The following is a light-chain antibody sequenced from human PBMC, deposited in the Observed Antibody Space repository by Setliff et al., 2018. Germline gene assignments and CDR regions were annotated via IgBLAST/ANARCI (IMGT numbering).Light chain of an antibody. CDR3: AARDDILSSLV. CDR1: NSNIGSNY. V-gene: IGLV1-47*01. Sequence: QSVLTQPPSASGTPGQRITISCSGSNSNIGSNYVYWYQHLPGTAPTLLIYNNDRXXXGVXXXXXXXXXXXXASLAISGLRSEDEADYFCAARDDILSSLVFGGGTKVTVL. CDR2: NND. J-gene: IGLJ2*01.